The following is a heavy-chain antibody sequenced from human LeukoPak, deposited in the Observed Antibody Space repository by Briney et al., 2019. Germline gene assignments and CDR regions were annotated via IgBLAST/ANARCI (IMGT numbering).Heavy chain of an antibody. D-gene: IGHD5/OR15-5a*01. Sequence: PGGSLRLSCAASGCTFSSYSMNWARQAPGKGLEWVSYISSSSSTIYYADSVKGRFTISRHNAKNSLYLQMNSLGDEDTAVYYCARDDVVSTIVLDYWGQGALVTVSS. CDR3: ARDDVVSTIVLDY. V-gene: IGHV3-48*02. CDR2: ISSSSSTI. J-gene: IGHJ4*02. CDR1: GCTFSSYS.